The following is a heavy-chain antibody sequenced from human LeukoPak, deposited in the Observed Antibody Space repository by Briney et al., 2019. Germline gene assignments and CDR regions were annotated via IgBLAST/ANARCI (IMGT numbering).Heavy chain of an antibody. CDR3: ARGPEYSSGWYESSNWFDP. Sequence: PSQTLSLTCTVSGGSISSGDYYWSWIRQPPGKGLEWIGYIYYSGSTYYNPSLESRVTISVDTSNNQFSLRLSSVTAADTAVYYCARGPEYSSGWYESSNWFDPWGQGTLVTVSS. J-gene: IGHJ5*02. CDR1: GGSISSGDYY. D-gene: IGHD6-19*01. CDR2: IYYSGST. V-gene: IGHV4-30-4*01.